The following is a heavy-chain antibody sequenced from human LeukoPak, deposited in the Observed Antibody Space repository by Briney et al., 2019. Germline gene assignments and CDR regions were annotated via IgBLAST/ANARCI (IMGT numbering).Heavy chain of an antibody. D-gene: IGHD1-26*01. V-gene: IGHV3-21*01. CDR1: GFTFSSYS. CDR2: ISSSSSYI. Sequence: GGSLRLSCAASGFTFSSYSMNWVRQAPGKGLEWVSSISSSSSYIYYADSVKGRFTISRDNAKNSLYLQMNSLRAEDTAVYHCARDSQQSGDFDYWGQGTLVTVSS. CDR3: ARDSQQSGDFDY. J-gene: IGHJ4*02.